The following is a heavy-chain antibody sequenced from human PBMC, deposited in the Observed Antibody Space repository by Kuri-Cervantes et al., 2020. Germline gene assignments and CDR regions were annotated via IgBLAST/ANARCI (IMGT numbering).Heavy chain of an antibody. J-gene: IGHJ3*02. CDR2: IKKDGSEE. V-gene: IGHV3-7*01. CDR1: GFTFRTSW. D-gene: IGHD5/OR15-5a*01. Sequence: LSLTCAASGFTFRTSWMTWVRQAPGKGLEWVATIKKDGSEEYYVDSVKGRFIISRDNAKNSLLLQMNSLRAEDTAVYYCASLSLDIWGQGTMVTVSS. CDR3: ASLSLDI.